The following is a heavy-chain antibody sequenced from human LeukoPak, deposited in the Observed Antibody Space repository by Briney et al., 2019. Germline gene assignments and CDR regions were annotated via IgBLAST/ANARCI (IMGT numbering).Heavy chain of an antibody. V-gene: IGHV1-69*13. CDR2: IIPIFGTA. J-gene: IGHJ6*02. Sequence: SVKVSCKASGGTFSSYAISWVRQAPGQGLEWMGGIIPIFGTANYAQKFQGRVTITADESTSTAYMELSSLRSEDTAVYYCARTMIVVVTIYGMDVWGQGTTVTVSS. CDR3: ARTMIVVVTIYGMDV. CDR1: GGTFSSYA. D-gene: IGHD3-22*01.